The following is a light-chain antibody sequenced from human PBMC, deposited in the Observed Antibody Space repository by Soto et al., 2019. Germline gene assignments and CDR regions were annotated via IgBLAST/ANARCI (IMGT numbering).Light chain of an antibody. CDR3: QQYNSYSWT. J-gene: IGKJ1*01. Sequence: DRQITHSPSTLSASVGDRVTITCRASQSISSWLAWYQQKPGKAPKLLIYKASSLESGVPSRFSGSGSGTEFTLTISSLQPDDFATYYCQQYNSYSWTFGQGTKVDIK. V-gene: IGKV1-5*03. CDR2: KAS. CDR1: QSISSW.